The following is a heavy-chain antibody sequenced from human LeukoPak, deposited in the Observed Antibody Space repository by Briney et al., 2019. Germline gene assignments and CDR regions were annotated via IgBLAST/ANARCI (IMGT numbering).Heavy chain of an antibody. CDR1: GFTFDDYG. J-gene: IGHJ4*02. V-gene: IGHV3-20*01. D-gene: IGHD3-22*01. CDR2: ISWNGGGT. Sequence: GGSLRLSCAASGFTFDDYGMSWVRQAPGKGLEWVSGISWNGGGTAYADSVKGRFTISRDNAKNSLYLQMNSLRAEDTALYHCARVPERFDSSGYYFGYWGQGTLVTVSS. CDR3: ARVPERFDSSGYYFGY.